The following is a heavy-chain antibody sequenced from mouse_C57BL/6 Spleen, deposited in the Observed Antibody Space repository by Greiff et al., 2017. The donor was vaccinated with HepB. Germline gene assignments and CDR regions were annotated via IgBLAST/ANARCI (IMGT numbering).Heavy chain of an antibody. V-gene: IGHV1-81*01. CDR3: ARTIYYDYDGSLYYFDY. CDR1: GYTFTSYG. CDR2: IYPRSGNT. D-gene: IGHD2-4*01. Sequence: QVHVKQSGAELARPGASVKLSCKASGYTFTSYGISWVKQRTGQGLEWIGEIYPRSGNTYYNEKLKGKATLTADKSSSTAYMELRSLTSEDSAVYFCARTIYYDYDGSLYYFDYWGQGTTLTVSS. J-gene: IGHJ2*01.